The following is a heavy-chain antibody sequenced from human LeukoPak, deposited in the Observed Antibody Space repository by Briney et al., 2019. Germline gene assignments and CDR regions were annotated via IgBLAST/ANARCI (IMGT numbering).Heavy chain of an antibody. Sequence: PGGSLRLSCAASGFTFSSYAMSWVRQAPGKGLKWVSTINDNGAGTYYADSVKGRFTISRDNAKNSLYLQMNSLRAEDTAVYYCARVRANNWFDPWGQGTLVTVSS. V-gene: IGHV3-23*01. CDR2: INDNGAGT. CDR3: ARVRANNWFDP. J-gene: IGHJ5*02. CDR1: GFTFSSYA. D-gene: IGHD3-10*01.